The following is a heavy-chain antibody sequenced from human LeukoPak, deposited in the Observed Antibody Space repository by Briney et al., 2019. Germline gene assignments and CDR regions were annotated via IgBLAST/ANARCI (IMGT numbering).Heavy chain of an antibody. CDR2: ISSSGSTI. J-gene: IGHJ4*02. Sequence: TGGSLRLSCAASGFTFSSYAMSWVRQAPGKGLEWVSYISSSGSTIYYADSVKGRFTISRDNAKNSLYLQMNSLRAEDTAVYYCARERALGDYVDYWGQGTLVTVSS. CDR1: GFTFSSYA. V-gene: IGHV3-48*03. CDR3: ARERALGDYVDY. D-gene: IGHD3-16*02.